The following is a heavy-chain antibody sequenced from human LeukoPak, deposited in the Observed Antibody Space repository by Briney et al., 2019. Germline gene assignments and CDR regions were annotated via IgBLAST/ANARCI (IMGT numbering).Heavy chain of an antibody. CDR2: ISSAGTT. J-gene: IGHJ4*02. V-gene: IGHV3-66*01. CDR3: ARDLEAANTYYFDY. D-gene: IGHD6-13*01. CDR1: GFTVSSSY. Sequence: GGSLRLSCAASGFTVSSSYMSWVRQAPGKGLEWVSIISSAGTTYYADSVKGRFTISRDNSKNTVYLQVTSLRDEDTAVYYCARDLEAANTYYFDYWGQGTMVTVS.